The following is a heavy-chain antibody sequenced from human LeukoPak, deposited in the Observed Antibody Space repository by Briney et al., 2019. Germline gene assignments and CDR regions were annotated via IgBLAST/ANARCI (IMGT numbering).Heavy chain of an antibody. V-gene: IGHV4-39*07. CDR3: ARDGAVAGIDY. Sequence: PSETLSLTCTVSGGSLSSSSHYWGWIRQPPGKGLEWIGSIYYSGSAYYNPSLKSRVTISVDTSKNQFSLKLSSVTAAGTAVYYCARDGAVAGIDYWGQGTLVTVSS. CDR2: IYYSGSA. D-gene: IGHD6-19*01. CDR1: GGSLSSSSHY. J-gene: IGHJ4*02.